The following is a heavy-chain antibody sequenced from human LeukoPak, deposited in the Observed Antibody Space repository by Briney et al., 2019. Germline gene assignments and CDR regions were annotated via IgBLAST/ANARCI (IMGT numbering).Heavy chain of an antibody. CDR1: GGSFSGYY. CDR3: ARGLWELQKPNYFDY. V-gene: IGHV4-34*01. D-gene: IGHD1-26*01. J-gene: IGHJ4*02. Sequence: SETLSLTCADYGGSFSGYYWSWIRQPPGKGLEWIGEINHSGSTNYNPSLKSRVTISVDTSKNQFSLKLSSVTAADTAVYYCARGLWELQKPNYFDYWGQGTLVTVSS. CDR2: INHSGST.